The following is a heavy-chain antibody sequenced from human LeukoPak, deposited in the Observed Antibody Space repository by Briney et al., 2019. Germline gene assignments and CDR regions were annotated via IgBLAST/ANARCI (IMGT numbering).Heavy chain of an antibody. CDR2: ISTDGNTK. V-gene: IGHV3-30*04. D-gene: IGHD1-26*01. Sequence: GGSLRLSCAASGFTFSTYDMHWVRQAPGKGLEWVAVISTDGNTKYYADSVKGRFTISRDNSENTLYLKMNSLRTEDTAVFYCAGNSRHGKPEYFDYWGQGTLVTVSS. CDR1: GFTFSTYD. J-gene: IGHJ4*02. CDR3: AGNSRHGKPEYFDY.